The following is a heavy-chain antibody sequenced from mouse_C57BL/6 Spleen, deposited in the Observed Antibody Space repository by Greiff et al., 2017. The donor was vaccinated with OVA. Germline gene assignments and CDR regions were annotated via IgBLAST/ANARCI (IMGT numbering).Heavy chain of an antibody. D-gene: IGHD4-1*01. CDR1: GYTFTSYW. Sequence: VQLVESGAELVKPGASVKLSCKASGYTFTSYWMQWVKQRPGQGLEWIGEIDPSDSYTNYHQKFKGKATLTVDTSSSTAYMQLSSLTSEDSAVYYCARNLLLGWTGFAYWGQGTLVTVSA. CDR3: ARNLLLGWTGFAY. J-gene: IGHJ3*01. CDR2: IDPSDSYT. V-gene: IGHV1-50*01.